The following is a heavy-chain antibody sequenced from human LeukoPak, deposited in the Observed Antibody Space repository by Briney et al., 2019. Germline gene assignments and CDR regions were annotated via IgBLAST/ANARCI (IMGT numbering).Heavy chain of an antibody. CDR3: ARDLSYCTITSCSYYYYGMDV. Sequence: PGVSLRLSCSASGFTFISYEMNWVRQAPGKGLEWVSYISSSGGTIYYADSVKGRFTISRDNAKKSLYLQMNSLRAEDTAVYYCARDLSYCTITSCSYYYYGMDVWGRGTTVTVS. J-gene: IGHJ6*02. V-gene: IGHV3-48*03. CDR1: GFTFISYE. CDR2: ISSSGGTI. D-gene: IGHD2-2*01.